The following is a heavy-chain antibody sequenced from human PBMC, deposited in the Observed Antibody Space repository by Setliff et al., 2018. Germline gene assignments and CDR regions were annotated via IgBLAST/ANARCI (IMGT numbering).Heavy chain of an antibody. J-gene: IGHJ4*02. CDR1: GYTFTGYS. V-gene: IGHV1-2*06. D-gene: IGHD2-21*01. CDR2: INPNSGGT. CDR3: VRDSPYCVNGVCRGY. Sequence: ASVKVSCKASGYTFTGYSMHWVRQAPGQGLEWMGRINPNSGGTNYARKFQGRVTIITDESTSTAYMQLSSLGSEDTAVYYCVRDSPYCVNGVCRGYWGQGTQVTVSS.